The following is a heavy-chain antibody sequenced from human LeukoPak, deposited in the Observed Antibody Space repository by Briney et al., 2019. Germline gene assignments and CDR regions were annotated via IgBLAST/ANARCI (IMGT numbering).Heavy chain of an antibody. D-gene: IGHD1-1*01. J-gene: IGHJ5*02. CDR2: INPHSGAT. V-gene: IGHV1-2*02. CDR1: GYGFSDVY. Sequence: ASVKVSCKASGYGFSDVYFNWVRQAPGQGLEWMGWINPHSGATNYAQRFQGRVSMEASFDTAHMELSRLTSGDTAVYYCATSSTVTHTRDPWGQGTLVTVSS. CDR3: ATSSTVTHTRDP.